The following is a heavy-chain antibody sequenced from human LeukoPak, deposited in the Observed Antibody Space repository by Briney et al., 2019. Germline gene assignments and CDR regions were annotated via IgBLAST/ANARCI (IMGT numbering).Heavy chain of an antibody. V-gene: IGHV4-34*01. J-gene: IGHJ4*02. D-gene: IGHD6-19*01. CDR1: GGSFSGYY. CDR3: ARGGIAVADD. CDR2: INHSGST. Sequence: SETLSLTCAVYGGSFSGYYWSWIRQPPGKGLEWIGEINHSGSTNYDPSLKSRVTISVDTSKNQFSLKLSSVTAADTAVYYCARGGIAVADDWGQGTLVTVSS.